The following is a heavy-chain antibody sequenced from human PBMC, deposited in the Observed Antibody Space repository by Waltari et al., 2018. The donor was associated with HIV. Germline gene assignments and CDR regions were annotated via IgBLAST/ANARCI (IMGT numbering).Heavy chain of an antibody. CDR2: IGPSGGTT. CDR1: GDTFSNYY. D-gene: IGHD5-18*01. Sequence: QVQLVQSGAEVKKPGASVKVSCKASGDTFSNYYMNWVRQAPGQGLEWMGIIGPSGGTTSDAQKCQGRVTMTRETSTSTVYMALSSLRSEDTAIYYCARGVPVDTTMGKYYYYAMDVWGQGTTVTVSS. V-gene: IGHV1-46*01. CDR3: ARGVPVDTTMGKYYYYAMDV. J-gene: IGHJ6*02.